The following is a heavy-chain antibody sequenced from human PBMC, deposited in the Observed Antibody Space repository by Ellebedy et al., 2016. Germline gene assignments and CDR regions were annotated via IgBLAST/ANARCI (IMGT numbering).Heavy chain of an antibody. V-gene: IGHV3-21*05. CDR2: IGVTGTL. J-gene: IGHJ3*02. Sequence: GGSLRLXXAASGFTFSSYAMNWVRQTPGKGLEWFSYIGVTGTLYYADSVKGRFTISRDNAKSSLSLQMNSLRAEDTGVYYCARGRDHAFDIWGQGTVVTVSS. CDR1: GFTFSSYA. CDR3: ARGRDHAFDI.